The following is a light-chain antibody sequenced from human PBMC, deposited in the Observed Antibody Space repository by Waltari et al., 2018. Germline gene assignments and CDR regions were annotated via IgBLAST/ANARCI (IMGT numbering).Light chain of an antibody. Sequence: IVLTQSPGTLPLSPGERATLSCRASQSVSSSFLAWYQQKPGQAPRRLISVASRRATGIPDRFSGSGSGTDFTLTISRLEPEDFAVYYCQQYGSSPVTFGQGTKLEIK. CDR1: QSVSSSF. CDR3: QQYGSSPVT. J-gene: IGKJ2*01. V-gene: IGKV3-20*01. CDR2: VAS.